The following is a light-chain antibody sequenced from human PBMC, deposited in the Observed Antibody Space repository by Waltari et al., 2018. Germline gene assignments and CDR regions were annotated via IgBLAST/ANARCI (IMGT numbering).Light chain of an antibody. J-gene: IGLJ3*02. CDR3: CSYAGDAVYM. CDR2: DVS. Sequence: QSALTQPRPVSGSPGQSVTISCTGTSRDVGSYRYSSCYQHPPGKAPHGIILDVSRRPSGVPDRFSGSKSGNTASLTISGLQAEDEADYYCCSYAGDAVYMFGGGTKVTVL. CDR1: SRDVGSYRY. V-gene: IGLV2-11*01.